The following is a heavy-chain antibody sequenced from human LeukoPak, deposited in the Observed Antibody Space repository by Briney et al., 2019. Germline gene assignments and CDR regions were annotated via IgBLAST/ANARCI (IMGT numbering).Heavy chain of an antibody. CDR1: GFTFTSYA. J-gene: IGHJ3*02. D-gene: IGHD4-17*01. CDR2: ISSNGGST. Sequence: PGGSLRLSCAASGFTFTSYAMHWVRQAPGKGLEYVSAISSNGGSTYYANSVKGRFIISRDNSKNTLYLQMGSLRAEDMAVYYCARVYGGNPRDAFDIWGQGTMVTVSS. CDR3: ARVYGGNPRDAFDI. V-gene: IGHV3-64*01.